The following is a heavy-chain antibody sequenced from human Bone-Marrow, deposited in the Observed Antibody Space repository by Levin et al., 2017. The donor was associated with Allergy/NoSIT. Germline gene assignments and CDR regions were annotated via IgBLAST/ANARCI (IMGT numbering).Heavy chain of an antibody. CDR1: GGSVSIGENY. CDR3: ARARQCFGELMN. J-gene: IGHJ4*02. D-gene: IGHD3-10*01. CDR2: IYYSGAT. V-gene: IGHV4-30-4*01. Sequence: PSETLSLTCTVSGGSVSIGENYWSWIRQSPGKGLEWIGYIYYSGATYYNPSLRSRVSISMDTSKNQFSLEVTSVTAADTAVYDGARARQCFGELMNWGQGTLVTVSP.